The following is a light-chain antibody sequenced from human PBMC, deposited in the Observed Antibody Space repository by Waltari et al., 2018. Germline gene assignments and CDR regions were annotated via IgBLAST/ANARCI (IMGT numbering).Light chain of an antibody. CDR3: CSYASSSPRLI. CDR2: EVL. CDR1: YSNVGSYDL. J-gene: IGLJ2*01. Sequence: QSALTQHASVSGSLGQSISISCSGTYSNVGSYDLVSWYHQRPGEAPKLLIYEVLKRPSGISNRFSGSKSGNAASLTISALQPEDEGTYYCCSYASSSPRLIFGGGTELSVL. V-gene: IGLV2-23*02.